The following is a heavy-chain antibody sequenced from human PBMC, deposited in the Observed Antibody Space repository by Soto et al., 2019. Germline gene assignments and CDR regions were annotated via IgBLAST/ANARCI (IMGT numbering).Heavy chain of an antibody. D-gene: IGHD6-25*01. CDR1: GYTFTSYY. V-gene: IGHV1-46*01. J-gene: IGHJ6*02. CDR2: INPSGGST. Sequence: ASVKGSCKASGYTFTSYYMHWVRQAPGQGLEWMGIINPSGGSTSYAQKFQGRVTMTRDTSTNTIYMDLSSLRSEDTAVYYCAREVGAGYYYGMDVWGQGTTVTVSS. CDR3: AREVGAGYYYGMDV.